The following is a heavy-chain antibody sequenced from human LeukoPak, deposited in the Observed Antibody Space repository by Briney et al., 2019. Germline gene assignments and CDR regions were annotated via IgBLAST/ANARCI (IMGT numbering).Heavy chain of an antibody. J-gene: IGHJ6*02. D-gene: IGHD6-19*01. CDR1: GFTFSSYA. Sequence: GGSLRLSCAASGFTFSSYAMHWVRQAPGKGLEWVAVISYDGSNKYYADSVKGRFTISRDNSKNTLYLQMNSLRAEDTAVYYCARDYVSGCYYSYYYYGMDVWGQGTTVTVSS. CDR2: ISYDGSNK. CDR3: ARDYVSGCYYSYYYYGMDV. V-gene: IGHV3-30-3*01.